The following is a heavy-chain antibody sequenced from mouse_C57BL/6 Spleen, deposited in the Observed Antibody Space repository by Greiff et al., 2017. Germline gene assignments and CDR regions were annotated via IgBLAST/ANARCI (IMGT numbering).Heavy chain of an antibody. CDR3: ARSGWLLRVDY. V-gene: IGHV1-52*01. Sequence: QVQLQQPGAELVRPGSSVKLSCKASGYTFTSYWMHWVKQRPIQGLEWIGNIYPSDSETHYNQKFKDKATLTEDKSSSTAYMQLSSLTSEDSAVYYCARSGWLLRVDYWGQGTTLTVSS. D-gene: IGHD2-3*01. CDR1: GYTFTSYW. J-gene: IGHJ2*01. CDR2: IYPSDSET.